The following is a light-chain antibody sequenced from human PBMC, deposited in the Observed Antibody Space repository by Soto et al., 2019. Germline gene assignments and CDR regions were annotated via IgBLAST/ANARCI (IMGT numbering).Light chain of an antibody. Sequence: DVQMTQSPSSLSASLGDRVTITCRASQTISLYLNWYQQKPGKAPKLLIATTSYLQNGVPSRFSGSRSGTDFSLTISSLQPEDFATYYCQQSYLVPEPFGRGTKVDIK. CDR1: QTISLY. J-gene: IGKJ2*01. CDR2: TTS. V-gene: IGKV1-39*01. CDR3: QQSYLVPEP.